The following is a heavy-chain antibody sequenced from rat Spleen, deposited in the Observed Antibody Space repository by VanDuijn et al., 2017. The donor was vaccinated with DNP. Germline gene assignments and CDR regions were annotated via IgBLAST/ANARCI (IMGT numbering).Heavy chain of an antibody. CDR2: IGSDGYAP. J-gene: IGHJ2*01. CDR3: TRHSWELDY. CDR1: GFTFSNYD. Sequence: EVQLVESGGGLVQPGRSLKLSCAASGFTFSNYDMAWVRQAPTKGLEWVAYIGSDGYAPYYGVSVKGRFTISRDNTKNTQYLQMDSLRSEDTATYYCTRHSWELDYWGQGVMVTVSS. D-gene: IGHD5-1*01. V-gene: IGHV5S13*01.